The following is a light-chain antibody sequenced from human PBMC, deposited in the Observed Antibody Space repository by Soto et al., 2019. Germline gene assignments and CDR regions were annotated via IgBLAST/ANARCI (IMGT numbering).Light chain of an antibody. CDR1: SSNIGAGYD. Sequence: QSVLTQPPSVSGAPGQRVTISCTGSSSNIGAGYDVHWYQQLPGTAPKLLIYGNSNRPSGVPDRFSGSKSGTSASLAITGLXAEDEADYYCQSYDSSLSFYVFGTGTKVTVL. V-gene: IGLV1-40*01. J-gene: IGLJ1*01. CDR2: GNS. CDR3: QSYDSSLSFYV.